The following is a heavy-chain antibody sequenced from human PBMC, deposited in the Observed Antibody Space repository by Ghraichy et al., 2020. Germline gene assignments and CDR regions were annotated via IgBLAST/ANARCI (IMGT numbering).Heavy chain of an antibody. Sequence: GGSLRLSCTASGFTFSNHWMSWVRQAPGKGLEWVANIKPDGNEKFYVDSVKGRFTVSRDNAKNSLYLQMNSLRAEDTAVYYCVSWWEGYWGQGALVTVSS. CDR1: GFTFSNHW. D-gene: IGHD1-26*01. CDR3: VSWWEGY. CDR2: IKPDGNEK. J-gene: IGHJ4*02. V-gene: IGHV3-7*01.